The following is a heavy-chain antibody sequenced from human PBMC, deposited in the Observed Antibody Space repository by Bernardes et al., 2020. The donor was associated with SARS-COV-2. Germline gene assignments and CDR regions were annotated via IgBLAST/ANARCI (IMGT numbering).Heavy chain of an antibody. Sequence: SETLSLTCTVSGGTMSMNSINYYWNWIRQPAGKGLECIGSSYSTGNTDYNHSLKSLVSVSADTSNNQFSLDLNTVPAADKAVYYFARAYTNTWTIPMAYWGRGILVTVSS. D-gene: IGHD1-1*01. V-gene: IGHV4-61*02. J-gene: IGHJ4*02. CDR3: ARAYTNTWTIPMAY. CDR2: SYSTGNT. CDR1: GGTMSMNSINYY.